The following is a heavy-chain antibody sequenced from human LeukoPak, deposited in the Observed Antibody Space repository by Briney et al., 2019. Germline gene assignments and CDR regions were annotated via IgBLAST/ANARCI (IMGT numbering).Heavy chain of an antibody. CDR2: MNPNSGNT. V-gene: IGHV1-8*01. D-gene: IGHD3-3*01. Sequence: GASVKVSCKASGYTFTSYDINWVRQATGQGLEWMGWMNPNSGNTGYAQKFQGRVTMTRNTPISTAYMELSSLRSEDTAVYYCARLQYDFWSGYSGYMDVWGKGTTVTVSS. CDR3: ARLQYDFWSGYSGYMDV. J-gene: IGHJ6*03. CDR1: GYTFTSYD.